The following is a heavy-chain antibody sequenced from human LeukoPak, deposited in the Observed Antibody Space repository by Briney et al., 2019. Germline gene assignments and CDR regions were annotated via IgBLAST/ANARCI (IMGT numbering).Heavy chain of an antibody. CDR3: ARGGGMGHYYYMDV. Sequence: SETLSLTCTVSDGSISTSDYYWGWIRQPPGKGLEWIGSIYYSGSTYYNPSLRGRVTIFVDSSKSQFSLKLSSVTAADTAVYYCARGGGMGHYYYMDVWGKGTTVTISS. D-gene: IGHD5-24*01. J-gene: IGHJ6*03. CDR2: IYYSGST. V-gene: IGHV4-39*07. CDR1: DGSISTSDYY.